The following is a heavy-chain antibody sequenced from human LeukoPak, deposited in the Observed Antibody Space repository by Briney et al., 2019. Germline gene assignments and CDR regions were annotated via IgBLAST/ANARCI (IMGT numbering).Heavy chain of an antibody. V-gene: IGHV4-38-2*02. CDR1: GYSISSGYY. CDR3: VSRYYGSGSYRLGSYYYYYMDV. Sequence: SETLSLTCTVSGYSISSGYYWGWIRQPPGKGLEWIESIYHSGSTYYNPSLKSRVTISVDTSKNQFSLNLISVTAADASVYSCVSRYYGSGSYRLGSYYYYYMDVWGKGTTVTVSS. J-gene: IGHJ6*03. D-gene: IGHD3-10*01. CDR2: IYHSGST.